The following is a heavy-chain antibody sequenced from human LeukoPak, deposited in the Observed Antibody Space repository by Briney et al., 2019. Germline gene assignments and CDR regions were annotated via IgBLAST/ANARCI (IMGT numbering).Heavy chain of an antibody. D-gene: IGHD2-15*01. CDR2: INTDGSST. Sequence: GGSLRLSCAASGFTFSSYWMHWVRQARGKGLVWVSRINTDGSSTRYADSVKGRFTISRDNAKNSLYLQMNSLRTEDTAVYYCARDSGYCSDSHCHHFDCWGQGTLVAVSS. J-gene: IGHJ4*02. CDR3: ARDSGYCSDSHCHHFDC. V-gene: IGHV3-74*01. CDR1: GFTFSSYW.